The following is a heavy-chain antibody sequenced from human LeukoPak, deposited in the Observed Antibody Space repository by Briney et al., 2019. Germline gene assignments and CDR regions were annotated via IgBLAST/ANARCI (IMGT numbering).Heavy chain of an antibody. Sequence: SETLSLTCTVSGGSISSYYWSCIRQPPGKGLEWIGYIYYSGSTNYSPSLKSRVTISVDTSKNQFSLKLSSVTAADTAVYYCARGKRSYGRKTDAFDIWSQGTMVTVSS. D-gene: IGHD5-18*01. V-gene: IGHV4-59*01. CDR3: ARGKRSYGRKTDAFDI. CDR2: IYYSGST. CDR1: GGSISSYY. J-gene: IGHJ3*02.